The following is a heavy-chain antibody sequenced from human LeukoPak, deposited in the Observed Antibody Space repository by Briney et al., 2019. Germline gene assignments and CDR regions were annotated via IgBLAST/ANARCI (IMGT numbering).Heavy chain of an antibody. J-gene: IGHJ4*02. D-gene: IGHD3-10*01. CDR3: ARQGSGSYKLDY. CDR1: GYSFTDYF. CDR2: TNPNSGDT. V-gene: IGHV1-2*02. Sequence: ASVKVSCKASGYSFTDYFIHWVRQAPGQGLEWMGWTNPNSGDTYFAQHFKGRVTMTTDTSISTTYMEMNSLRSDDTAVFYCARQGSGSYKLDYWGQGALVTVSS.